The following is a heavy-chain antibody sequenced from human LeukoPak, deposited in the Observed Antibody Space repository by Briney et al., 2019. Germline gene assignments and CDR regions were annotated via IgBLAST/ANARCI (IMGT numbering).Heavy chain of an antibody. D-gene: IGHD1-14*01. J-gene: IGHJ3*02. CDR3: ARQPGGTAAFDI. V-gene: IGHV4-59*08. Sequence: ASETLSLTCTVSGGSINLYSWSWIRQPPGKGLEWIGYISYTGGETNYNPSLKSRLTISVDTSKNQFSLMLTSVTAADTAVYYCARQPGGTAAFDIWAQGTMVTVSS. CDR1: GGSINLYS. CDR2: ISYTGGET.